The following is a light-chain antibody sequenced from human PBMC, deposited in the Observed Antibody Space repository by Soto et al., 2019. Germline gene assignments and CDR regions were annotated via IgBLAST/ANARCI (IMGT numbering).Light chain of an antibody. Sequence: EIVLTQSPGTLSLSPGERATLSCRASQSVSGSYLAWYQQKPGQSPRLLIYDSSDRATGIPDRFSGSGSGTDFTLTISRVEPEDFAVYYCQQYGSSPPYTFGQGTKLEIK. J-gene: IGKJ2*01. CDR3: QQYGSSPPYT. CDR1: QSVSGSY. V-gene: IGKV3-20*01. CDR2: DSS.